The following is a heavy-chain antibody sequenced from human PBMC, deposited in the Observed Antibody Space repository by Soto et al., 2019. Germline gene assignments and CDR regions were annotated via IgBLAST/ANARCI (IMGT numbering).Heavy chain of an antibody. J-gene: IGHJ4*02. CDR2: IIPIFGTA. Sequence: GASVKVSCKASGGTFSSYAISWVRQAPGQGLEWMGGIIPIFGTANYAQKFQGRVTITADESTSTAYMELSSLRSEDTAVYYCARVGGSGYSGYDYLHITEEPYFDYWGQGTLVTVSS. V-gene: IGHV1-69*13. CDR1: GGTFSSYA. D-gene: IGHD5-12*01. CDR3: ARVGGSGYSGYDYLHITEEPYFDY.